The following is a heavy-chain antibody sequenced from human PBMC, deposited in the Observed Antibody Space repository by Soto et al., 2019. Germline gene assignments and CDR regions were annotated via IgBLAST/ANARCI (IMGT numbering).Heavy chain of an antibody. D-gene: IGHD2-15*01. V-gene: IGHV5-51*01. J-gene: IGHJ4*02. CDR2: VYPRDSDT. CDR1: GYIFIDYW. Sequence: GESLKISCKASGYIFIDYWIGWVRQMPGKGLEWMGIVYPRDSDTRYSPSFQGQVTISADRSTGTAFLQWRSLKASDAALYYCARPPLPGYSIHFNSWGQGTLVTVSS. CDR3: ARPPLPGYSIHFNS.